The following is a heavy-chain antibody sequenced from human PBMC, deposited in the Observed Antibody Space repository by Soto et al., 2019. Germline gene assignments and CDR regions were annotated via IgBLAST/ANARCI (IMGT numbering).Heavy chain of an antibody. Sequence: WRSQKKRKGLEWVAVISYDGSNKYYADSVKGRFTISRDNSKNTLYLQMNSLRAEDTAVYYCAKDPGRQLGAAGVIWGQATLLT. V-gene: IGHV3-30*18. J-gene: IGHJ4*02. D-gene: IGHD6-6*01. CDR2: ISYDGSNK. CDR3: AKDPGRQLGAAGVI.